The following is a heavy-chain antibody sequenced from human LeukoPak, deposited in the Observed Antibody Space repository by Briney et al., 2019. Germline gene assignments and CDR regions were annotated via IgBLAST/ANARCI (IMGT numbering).Heavy chain of an antibody. CDR2: IIPIFGTA. D-gene: IGHD2-2*01. Sequence: ASVKVSCKASGGTFSSYAISWVRQAPGQGLEWTGRIIPIFGTANYAQKFQGRVTITADKSTSTAYMELSSLRSEDTAVYYCARLGYCSSTSCYLFDYWGQGTLVTVSS. CDR3: ARLGYCSSTSCYLFDY. J-gene: IGHJ4*02. CDR1: GGTFSSYA. V-gene: IGHV1-69*06.